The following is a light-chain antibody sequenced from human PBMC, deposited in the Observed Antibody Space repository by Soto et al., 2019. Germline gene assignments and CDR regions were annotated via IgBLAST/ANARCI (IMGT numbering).Light chain of an antibody. CDR3: QQLNSYPS. V-gene: IGKV1-9*01. J-gene: IGKJ3*01. CDR2: GAS. Sequence: DIPLTQSPSFLSAFVGDRVTITCRASQDVDNYLAWYQQRPGKAPRLLISGASFLQSGVPSRFSGSGSGTEFTLTISSLQPEDFAVYYCQQLNSYPSFGPGTKVDLK. CDR1: QDVDNY.